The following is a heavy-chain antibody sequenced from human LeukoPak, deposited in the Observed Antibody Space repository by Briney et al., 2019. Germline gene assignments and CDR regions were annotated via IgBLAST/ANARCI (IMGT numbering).Heavy chain of an antibody. Sequence: PWGSLRLSCAASGFTFSSYWLTWVSQAPGKGLEWVANIKQDGSEKFYVDSVKGRFTISRDSAKNSLYLQMNSLRAEDTAVYYCARVVVNLYYYYYYMDVWGKGTTVTVSS. CDR1: GFTFSSYW. CDR3: ARVVVNLYYYYYYMDV. D-gene: IGHD2-15*01. CDR2: IKQDGSEK. V-gene: IGHV3-7*01. J-gene: IGHJ6*03.